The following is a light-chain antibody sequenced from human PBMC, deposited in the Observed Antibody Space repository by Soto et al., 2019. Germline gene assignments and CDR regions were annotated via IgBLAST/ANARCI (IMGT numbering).Light chain of an antibody. CDR2: DVS. V-gene: IGLV2-14*01. CDR1: SSNVGSYNY. CDR3: SSYTSISTWV. J-gene: IGLJ3*02. Sequence: QSVLTQPASVSGSPGQSITISCTGTSSNVGSYNYVSWYQHHPGKAPQVIIYDVSNRPSGVSNRFSGSKSGNTASLTISGLQAEDETDYYCSSYTSISTWVFGGGTKLTVL.